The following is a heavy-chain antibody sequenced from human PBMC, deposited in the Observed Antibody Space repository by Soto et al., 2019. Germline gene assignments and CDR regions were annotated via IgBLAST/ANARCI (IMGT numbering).Heavy chain of an antibody. CDR3: ASSSSSWYFHYYYYGMDV. V-gene: IGHV4-39*01. J-gene: IGHJ6*02. D-gene: IGHD6-13*01. Sequence: KASETLSLTCTVSGGSISSSSYYWGWIRQPPGKGLEWIGSIYYSGSTYYNPSLKSRVTISVDTSKNQFSLKLSSVTAADTAVYYCASSSSSWYFHYYYYGMDVWGQGTTVTVSS. CDR2: IYYSGST. CDR1: GGSISSSSYY.